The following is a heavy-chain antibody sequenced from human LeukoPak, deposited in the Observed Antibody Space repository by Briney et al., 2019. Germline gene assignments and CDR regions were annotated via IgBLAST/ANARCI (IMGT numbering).Heavy chain of an antibody. CDR3: TRDRDGDLYFDY. D-gene: IGHD4-17*01. Sequence: PGRSLRLSCTASGFTIGDYAMSWVRQAPGKGLEWVGFIRSKAYGGTTEYAASVKGRFTISRDDSKSIAYLQMNSLKTEDTAVYYCTRDRDGDLYFDYWGQGTLVTVSS. V-gene: IGHV3-49*04. CDR1: GFTIGDYA. J-gene: IGHJ4*02. CDR2: IRSKAYGGTT.